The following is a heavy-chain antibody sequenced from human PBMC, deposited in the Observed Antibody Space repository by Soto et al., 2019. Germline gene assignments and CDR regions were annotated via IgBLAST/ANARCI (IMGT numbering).Heavy chain of an antibody. J-gene: IGHJ6*02. CDR1: GFTFSNAW. Sequence: GGSLRLSCAASGFTFSNAWMSWVRQAPGKGMEWVGRIKSKTDGGTTDYAAPVKGRFTISRDDSKNTLYLQMNSLKTEDTAVYYCTTDFLPTGIAYYSSTPVCAQGTTVPVSS. CDR2: IKSKTDGGTT. D-gene: IGHD6-13*01. V-gene: IGHV3-15*01. CDR3: TTDFLPTGIAYYSSTPV.